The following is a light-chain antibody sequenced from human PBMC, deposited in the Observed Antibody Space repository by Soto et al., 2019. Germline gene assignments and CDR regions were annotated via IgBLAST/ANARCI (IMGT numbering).Light chain of an antibody. CDR1: SSDVGGYKY. Sequence: QSALTQPRSVSGSPGQSVTISCTGTSSDVGGYKYVSWYQQHPGKAPKLMIYDVSERPSGVPDRFSGSKSGNTASLTISGLQAEDEADYYCCSYAGTYTWVFGGGTQLTVL. CDR3: CSYAGTYTWV. CDR2: DVS. V-gene: IGLV2-11*01. J-gene: IGLJ3*02.